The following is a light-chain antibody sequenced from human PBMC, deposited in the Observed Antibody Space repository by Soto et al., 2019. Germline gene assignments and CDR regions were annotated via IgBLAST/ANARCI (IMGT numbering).Light chain of an antibody. Sequence: DIQLTQSPSFLSPSIGESVTITCRASQVISRNLNWYQQKPGTAPKLLMFGASTLQSGVPSRFSGSGSGTDFTLTITSLQPEDFATYYCQQSYNTPRTFGQGTKVDIK. J-gene: IGKJ1*01. V-gene: IGKV1-39*01. CDR1: QVISRN. CDR2: GAS. CDR3: QQSYNTPRT.